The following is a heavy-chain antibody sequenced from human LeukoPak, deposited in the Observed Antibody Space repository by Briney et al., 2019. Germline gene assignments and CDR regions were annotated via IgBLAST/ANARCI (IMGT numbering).Heavy chain of an antibody. Sequence: GGSLRLSCAASGNYWMHWVRQAPGKGLVWVSHINSDGSWTSYADSVKGRLTISKDNAKNTVYLQMNSLRAEDTAVYYCVSFYETYWGRGTLVAVSS. CDR1: GNYW. CDR3: VSFYETY. CDR2: INSDGSWT. V-gene: IGHV3-74*01. D-gene: IGHD2/OR15-2a*01. J-gene: IGHJ4*02.